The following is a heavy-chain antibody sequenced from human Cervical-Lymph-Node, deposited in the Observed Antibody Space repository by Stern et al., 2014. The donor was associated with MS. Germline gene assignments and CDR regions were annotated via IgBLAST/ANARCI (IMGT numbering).Heavy chain of an antibody. CDR2: IYSSGSS. J-gene: IGHJ4*02. CDR3: ASREVERTSYYFDF. D-gene: IGHD1-1*01. CDR1: GGSISSYY. Sequence: QDQLVQSGPGLVKPSETLSLTCTVSGGSISSYYLSWIRQPPGKGLEWIGYIYSSGSSNYNPSLKSRVTMSIDTSKKQYSLKLSSVTAADTAVYFCASREVERTSYYFDFWGQGTLVTVSS. V-gene: IGHV4-59*13.